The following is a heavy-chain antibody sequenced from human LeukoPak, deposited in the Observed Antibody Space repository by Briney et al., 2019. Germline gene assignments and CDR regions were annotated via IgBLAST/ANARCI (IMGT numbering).Heavy chain of an antibody. CDR3: ARETITLNAFDI. Sequence: PSETLSLTCAVFGGSFSGYYWSWIRQSPGKGLEWIGEINHSGSTKYNPSLKSRVTISVDTSKNQFSLKLSSVTAADTAVHYCARETITLNAFDIWGQGTMVTVSS. D-gene: IGHD3-10*01. CDR2: INHSGST. CDR1: GGSFSGYY. J-gene: IGHJ3*02. V-gene: IGHV4-34*01.